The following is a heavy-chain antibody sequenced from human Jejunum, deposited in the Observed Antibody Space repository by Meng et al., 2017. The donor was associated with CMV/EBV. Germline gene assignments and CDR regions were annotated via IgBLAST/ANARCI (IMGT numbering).Heavy chain of an antibody. D-gene: IGHD3-10*01. CDR3: GRDSMKGGGFDC. J-gene: IGHJ4*02. CDR2: IKTKANSYLT. V-gene: IGHV3-72*01. CDR1: GFTFRDPY. Sequence: GFTFRDPYMDWFRQAPGKGLEWVARIKTKANSYLTEYAASVRGRFTISRDDSKHSLYLEMNSLKTEDTAVYYCGRDSMKGGGFDCWGQGVLVTVSS.